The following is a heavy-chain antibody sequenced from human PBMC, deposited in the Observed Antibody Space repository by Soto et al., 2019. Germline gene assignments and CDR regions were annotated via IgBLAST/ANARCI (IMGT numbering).Heavy chain of an antibody. CDR2: ISSNGVGT. CDR3: XRRARPDFYYMDV. D-gene: IGHD6-6*01. J-gene: IGHJ6*03. Sequence: EVQLAESGGGLAQPGGSLRLSCAASGFTLSGYAMDWVRQAPGKGLEYVSGISSNGVGTYYANSVQGRFTISRDNSKNTVYLQMGSLRPEDXXVYXXXRRARPDFYYMDVWGKGTTVTVSS. CDR1: GFTLSGYA. V-gene: IGHV3-64*01.